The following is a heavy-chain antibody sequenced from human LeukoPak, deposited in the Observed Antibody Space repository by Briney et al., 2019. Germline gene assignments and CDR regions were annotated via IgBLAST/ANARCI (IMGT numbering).Heavy chain of an antibody. Sequence: ASVKVSCKASGYTFTGYYMQWVREAPGQGLEWMGRINPNSGGTDYAQNFQGRVTMTRDTSISTVYMELSSLKSNDTAVYYCARQGSLGAWFDPWGQGTLVTVSS. D-gene: IGHD7-27*01. CDR1: GYTFTGYY. V-gene: IGHV1-2*06. J-gene: IGHJ5*02. CDR3: ARQGSLGAWFDP. CDR2: INPNSGGT.